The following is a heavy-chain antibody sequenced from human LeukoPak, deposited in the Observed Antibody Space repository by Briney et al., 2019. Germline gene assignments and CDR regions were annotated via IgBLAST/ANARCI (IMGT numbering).Heavy chain of an antibody. CDR1: GGSFSGYY. J-gene: IGHJ4*02. CDR2: INHSGST. V-gene: IGHV4-34*01. D-gene: IGHD2-15*01. Sequence: SETLSLTCAVYGGSFSGYYWSWIRQPPGKGLEWIGEINHSGSTNYNPSLKSRVTISVDTSKNQFSLKLSSVTAADTAVYYCARDQPGYCSGGSCYSKQDYWGQGTLVTVPS. CDR3: ARDQPGYCSGGSCYSKQDY.